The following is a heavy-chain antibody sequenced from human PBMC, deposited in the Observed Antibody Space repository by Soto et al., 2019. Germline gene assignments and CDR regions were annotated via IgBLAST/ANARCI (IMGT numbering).Heavy chain of an antibody. D-gene: IGHD3-22*01. V-gene: IGHV4-59*01. CDR2: IYYTGTT. CDR1: GGSISSYH. CDR3: ARAGGIYYDSSGFLDY. J-gene: IGHJ4*02. Sequence: SETLSLTCTVSGGSISSYHWSWIRQPPGKGLDWIGYIYYTGTTKYNPSLKSRVTISVDTSKNQFSLKLSSVTAADTALYYCARAGGIYYDSSGFLDYWGQGTLVTVSS.